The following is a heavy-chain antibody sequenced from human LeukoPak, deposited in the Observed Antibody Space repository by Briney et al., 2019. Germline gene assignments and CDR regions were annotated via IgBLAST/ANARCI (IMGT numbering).Heavy chain of an antibody. CDR2: INPNSGGT. CDR3: ARVEGYNGPLGLDY. Sequence: GASVKVSCKASGYTFTGYYMHWVRQAPGQGLEWMGWINPNSGGTNYAQKFQGRVTITRDTSISTAYMELSRLRSDDTAVYYCARVEGYNGPLGLDYWGQGTLVTVSS. D-gene: IGHD5-24*01. J-gene: IGHJ4*02. CDR1: GYTFTGYY. V-gene: IGHV1-2*02.